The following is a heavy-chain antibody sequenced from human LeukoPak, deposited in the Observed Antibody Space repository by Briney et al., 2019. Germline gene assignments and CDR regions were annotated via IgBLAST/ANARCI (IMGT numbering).Heavy chain of an antibody. CDR2: MNPNRGNT. CDR3: ARDLGVTDAFDI. Sequence: ASVSVSCEASGYTFTSYDINWVRQAPGQGLEWMGWMNPNRGNTGYAQRFQGRVTMTRNTSISTAYMELSSLRSEDTAVYYCARDLGVTDAFDIWGQGTMVTVSS. J-gene: IGHJ3*02. CDR1: GYTFTSYD. D-gene: IGHD3-10*01. V-gene: IGHV1-8*01.